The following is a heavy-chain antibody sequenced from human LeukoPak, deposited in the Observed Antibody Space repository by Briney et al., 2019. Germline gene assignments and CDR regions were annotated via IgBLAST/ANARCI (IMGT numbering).Heavy chain of an antibody. CDR1: GFTFSSYA. CDR2: ISGSDGST. CDR3: ARDSHGGFDY. J-gene: IGHJ4*02. D-gene: IGHD3-10*01. Sequence: GGSLRLSCAASGFTFSSYAMSWVRQAPGKGLEWVSGISGSDGSTYYADSVKGRFTISRDNSKNTLYLQMNSLRAEDTAVYYCARDSHGGFDYWGQGTLVTVSS. V-gene: IGHV3-23*01.